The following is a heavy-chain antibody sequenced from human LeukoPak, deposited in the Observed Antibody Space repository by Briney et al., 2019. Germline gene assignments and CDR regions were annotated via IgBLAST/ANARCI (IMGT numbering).Heavy chain of an antibody. CDR3: AKPHMIVVVIPVNVYFDY. Sequence: GGSLRLSCAASGFTFSSYAMSWVRQAPGKGLEWVSAISGSGGSTYYADSVKGRFAISRDNSKNTLYLQMNSLRAEDTAVYYCAKPHMIVVVIPVNVYFDYWGQGTLVTVSS. J-gene: IGHJ4*02. CDR1: GFTFSSYA. D-gene: IGHD3-22*01. CDR2: ISGSGGST. V-gene: IGHV3-23*01.